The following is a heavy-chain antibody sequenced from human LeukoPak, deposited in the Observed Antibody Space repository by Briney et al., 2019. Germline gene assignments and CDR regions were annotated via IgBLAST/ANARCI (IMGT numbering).Heavy chain of an antibody. CDR3: ARRWGVRQWLDPGYYYYMDV. Sequence: GGSLRLSCAASGFTFSSYSMNWVRQAPGKGLEWVSSISSSSSYIYYADSVKGRFTISRDNAKNSLYLQMNSLRAEDTAVYYCARRWGVRQWLDPGYYYYMDVWGKGTTVTNSS. CDR2: ISSSSSYI. J-gene: IGHJ6*03. V-gene: IGHV3-21*01. D-gene: IGHD6-19*01. CDR1: GFTFSSYS.